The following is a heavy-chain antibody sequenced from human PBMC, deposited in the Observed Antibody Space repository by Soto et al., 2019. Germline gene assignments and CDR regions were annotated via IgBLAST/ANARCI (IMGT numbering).Heavy chain of an antibody. V-gene: IGHV3-15*07. J-gene: IGHJ5*02. D-gene: IGHD2-21*01. Sequence: EVQLLESGGDLVQPGGSLRLSCVASGFIFSHDCFHWVRQPPGKGLELVSRVKSNGGATDYAASVKGRFTISRDDSKDTAYLPMSSLTTVDTAISYCAADLGRAYDSNSGFDPRGQGTQVSVSS. CDR2: VKSNGGAT. CDR3: AADLGRAYDSNSGFDP. CDR1: GFIFSHDC.